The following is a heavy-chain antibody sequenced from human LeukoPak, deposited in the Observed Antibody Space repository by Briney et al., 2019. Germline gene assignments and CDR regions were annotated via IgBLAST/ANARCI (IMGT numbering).Heavy chain of an antibody. CDR2: IYSSGST. CDR3: ARGPMITFGGVIALQYYFDY. Sequence: SETLSLTCTVSSGSIRSYYWSWIRQPPGKGLEWIGNIYSSGSTNYNPSLESRVTISVDTSKNQFSLKLSSVTAADTAVYYCARGPMITFGGVIALQYYFDYWGQGTLVTVSS. J-gene: IGHJ4*02. CDR1: SGSIRSYY. D-gene: IGHD3-16*02. V-gene: IGHV4-59*08.